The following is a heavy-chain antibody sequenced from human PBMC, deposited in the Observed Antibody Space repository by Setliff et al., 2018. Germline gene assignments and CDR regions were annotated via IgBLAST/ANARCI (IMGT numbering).Heavy chain of an antibody. CDR2: IYYSGST. D-gene: IGHD3-3*01. J-gene: IGHJ4*02. CDR3: ARRETYYNFWSGYYAY. CDR1: GGSISSSSYY. Sequence: PSETLSLTCTDSGGSISSSSYYWGWIRQPPGKGLEWIGSIYYSGSTYYNPSLKSRVTISVDTSKNQFSLKLSSVTAADTAVYYCARRETYYNFWSGYYAYWGQGTLVTVSS. V-gene: IGHV4-39*07.